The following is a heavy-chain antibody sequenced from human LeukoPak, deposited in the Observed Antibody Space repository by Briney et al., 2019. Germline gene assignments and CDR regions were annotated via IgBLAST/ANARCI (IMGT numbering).Heavy chain of an antibody. CDR2: ISYDGSNK. V-gene: IGHV3-30*04. D-gene: IGHD3-22*01. Sequence: GGSLRLSCAASGFTFSSYAVHWVRQAPGKGLEWVAVISYDGSNKYYADSVKGRFTISRDNSKNTLYLQMNSLRAEDTAVYYCARSWGVIVVARLDYWGQGTLVTVSS. CDR3: ARSWGVIVVARLDY. CDR1: GFTFSSYA. J-gene: IGHJ4*02.